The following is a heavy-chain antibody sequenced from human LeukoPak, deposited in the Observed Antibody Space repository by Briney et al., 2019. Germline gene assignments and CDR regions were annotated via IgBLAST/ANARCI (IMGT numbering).Heavy chain of an antibody. CDR1: GFTFSSYS. CDR2: ISSSSSYI. CDR3: ARTGYSSSWYAGGPFDY. Sequence: PGGSLRLSCAASGFTFSSYSMNWVRQVPGKGLEWVSSISSSSSYIYYADSVKGRFTISRDNAKNSLYLQMNSLRAEDTAVYYCARTGYSSSWYAGGPFDYWGQGTLVTVSS. J-gene: IGHJ4*02. D-gene: IGHD6-13*01. V-gene: IGHV3-21*01.